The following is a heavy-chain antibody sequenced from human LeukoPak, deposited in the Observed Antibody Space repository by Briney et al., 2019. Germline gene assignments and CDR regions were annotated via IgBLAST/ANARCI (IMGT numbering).Heavy chain of an antibody. V-gene: IGHV3-53*01. Sequence: GGSLRLSCSASGFIVSDNYMSWVRQAPGKGLEWVSVLYTDGTTYYADSVKGRFTISRDHSRNTLYLQMNNLRAEDTAVYYCARAAYDSNGFTANHDYWSQGTLVTVSS. D-gene: IGHD5-18*01. J-gene: IGHJ4*02. CDR3: ARAAYDSNGFTANHDY. CDR2: LYTDGTT. CDR1: GFIVSDNY.